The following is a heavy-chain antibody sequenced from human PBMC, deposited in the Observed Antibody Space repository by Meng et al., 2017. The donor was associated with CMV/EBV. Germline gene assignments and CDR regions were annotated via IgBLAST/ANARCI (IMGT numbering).Heavy chain of an antibody. CDR3: AREIRRWLQLYYYYYGMDV. CDR1: GGTFSSYA. V-gene: IGHV1-69*05. D-gene: IGHD5-24*01. J-gene: IGHJ6*02. CDR2: IIPIFGTA. Sequence: SVKVSCKASGGTFSSYAISWVRQAPGQGLEWMGGIIPIFGTANYAQKFQGRVTITTDESTSTAYMELSSLRSEDTAVYYCAREIRRWLQLYYYYYGMDVWGQETTVTVSS.